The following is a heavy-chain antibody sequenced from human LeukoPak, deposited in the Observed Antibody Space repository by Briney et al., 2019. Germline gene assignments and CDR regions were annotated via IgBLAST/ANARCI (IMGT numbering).Heavy chain of an antibody. CDR2: IYYSGST. CDR1: GGSISSSSYY. CDR3: ARQTLGGDAFDI. Sequence: PSETLSLTCTVSGGSISSSSYYWGWIRQPPGKGLEWIGSIYYSGSTYYNPSLKSRVTISVDTSKNQFSLKLSSVTAADTAVYYCARQTLGGDAFDIWGQGTMVTVSS. D-gene: IGHD3-10*01. J-gene: IGHJ3*02. V-gene: IGHV4-39*01.